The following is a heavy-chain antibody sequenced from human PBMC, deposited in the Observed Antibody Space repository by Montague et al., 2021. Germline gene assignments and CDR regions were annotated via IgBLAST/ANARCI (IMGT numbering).Heavy chain of an antibody. CDR1: GGAISSEGYY. CDR2: IYSSGST. J-gene: IGHJ4*02. D-gene: IGHD4-23*01. Sequence: TLSLTCNVSGGAISSEGYYWSWIRQHPGKGLEWIGYIYSSGSTYYSPSLESRITISVDTSQNRFSLRLTSVTAADTAVYFCASGNDYSGNCFDYWGQGTLVTVSS. CDR3: ASGNDYSGNCFDY. V-gene: IGHV4-31*03.